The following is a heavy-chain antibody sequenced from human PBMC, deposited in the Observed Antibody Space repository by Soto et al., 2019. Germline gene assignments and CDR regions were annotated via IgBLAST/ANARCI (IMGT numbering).Heavy chain of an antibody. J-gene: IGHJ4*02. CDR1: GYSIRSGSY. CDR3: ARVHVMVVAGSTFDY. CDR2: IYSGGTT. V-gene: IGHV4-38-2*02. Sequence: SETLSLSCIVSGYSIRSGSYWGWIRQPPGKRPGWIAIIYSGGTTFYHSPLKSRVTLSVDTSNNQFSLKLTSVTAADTAVFYCARVHVMVVAGSTFDYWGQGTLVTVSS. D-gene: IGHD6-19*01.